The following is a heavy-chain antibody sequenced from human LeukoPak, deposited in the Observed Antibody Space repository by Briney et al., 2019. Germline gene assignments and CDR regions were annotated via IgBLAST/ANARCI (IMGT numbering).Heavy chain of an antibody. Sequence: SETLSLTCSVSGGSISSSSSYWGWIRQPPGKGLEWIGSIYYSGSSFDNPALKSRVTISVDTSKNQFSLTLSSVTAADTAVYYCARTITVAGKYYFDYWGQGTLVTVSS. V-gene: IGHV4-39*01. CDR2: IYYSGSS. J-gene: IGHJ4*02. CDR1: GGSISSSSSY. CDR3: ARTITVAGKYYFDY. D-gene: IGHD6-19*01.